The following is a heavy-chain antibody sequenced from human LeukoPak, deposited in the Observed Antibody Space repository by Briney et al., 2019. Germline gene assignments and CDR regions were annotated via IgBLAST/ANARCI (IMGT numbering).Heavy chain of an antibody. CDR3: ATDAFDI. J-gene: IGHJ3*02. V-gene: IGHV1-24*01. CDR1: GYTLTELS. CDR2: FDAEDSET. Sequence: ASVKVSCKVYGYTLTELSMHWVRQAPGKGLEWMGGFDAEDSETIYAQKFQGRVTMTEDTSTDTAYMELSSLRSDDTAVYYCATDAFDIWGQGTMVTVSS.